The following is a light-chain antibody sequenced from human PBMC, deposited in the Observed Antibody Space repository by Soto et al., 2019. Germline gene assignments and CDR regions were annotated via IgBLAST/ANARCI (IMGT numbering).Light chain of an antibody. V-gene: IGKV3-11*01. CDR2: DTS. CDR3: QQRNSWPPTFT. CDR1: QSVGSF. J-gene: IGKJ5*01. Sequence: EIVLTQSPATLYLSPGERATLSCRASQSVGSFLAWYQQKPGQAPRLLIYDTSIRATGIPARFSGSGSGTDFTLTISSLEPEDFAVYYCQQRNSWPPTFTFGQGTRLEIK.